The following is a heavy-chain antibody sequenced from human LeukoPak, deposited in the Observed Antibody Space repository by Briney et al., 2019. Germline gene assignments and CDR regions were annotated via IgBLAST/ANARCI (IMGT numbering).Heavy chain of an antibody. CDR2: INPSGGST. J-gene: IGHJ3*02. CDR1: GYTFTSYY. V-gene: IGHV1-46*01. Sequence: ASVTVSCKASGYTFTSYYMHWVRQAPGQGLEWMGIINPSGGSTSYAPKFQGRVTMTRDTSTSTVYMELSSLRSEDTAVYYCATCSSTSCSDDAFDIWGQGTMVTVSS. D-gene: IGHD2-2*01. CDR3: ATCSSTSCSDDAFDI.